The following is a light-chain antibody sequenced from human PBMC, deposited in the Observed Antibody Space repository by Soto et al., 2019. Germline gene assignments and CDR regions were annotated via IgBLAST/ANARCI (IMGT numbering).Light chain of an antibody. Sequence: EIVLTQSPGTLSLSPAERATLSCRASQTVSSVDLAWYQHKPGQAPRLLIYGASRRATGVPDRFSGSGSGTDFTLTISRLEPEDFAVYYCQQYDNSLWTFGQGTKVDI. CDR3: QQYDNSLWT. J-gene: IGKJ1*01. CDR2: GAS. CDR1: QTVSSVD. V-gene: IGKV3-20*01.